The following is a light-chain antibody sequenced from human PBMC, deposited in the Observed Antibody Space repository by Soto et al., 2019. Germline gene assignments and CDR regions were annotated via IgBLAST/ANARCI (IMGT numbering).Light chain of an antibody. Sequence: EIVMTQSPATLSVSPGERATLSCRASQSVSSNLAWYQQKPGQAPRLLIYGASTRATGIPARFSGSGSGTDFTLTISSLQSEDFAVSSCQQYNNWPLSTFGQGTKMEIK. CDR2: GAS. CDR1: QSVSSN. CDR3: QQYNNWPLST. V-gene: IGKV3-15*01. J-gene: IGKJ2*01.